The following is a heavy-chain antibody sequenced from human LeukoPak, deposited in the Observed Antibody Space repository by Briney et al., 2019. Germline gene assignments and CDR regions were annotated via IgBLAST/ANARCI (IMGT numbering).Heavy chain of an antibody. CDR3: ARSVLYDITTVRGPLRDYAFDI. J-gene: IGHJ3*02. V-gene: IGHV1-2*02. Sequence: ASVKVSCKASGYTFTGYYMHWVRQAPGQGLEWMGWINPNSGGTNYAQKFQGRVTMTRDTSISTAYMELSRLRSDDTAVYYCARSVLYDITTVRGPLRDYAFDIWGQGTMVTVSS. CDR1: GYTFTGYY. CDR2: INPNSGGT. D-gene: IGHD3-10*01.